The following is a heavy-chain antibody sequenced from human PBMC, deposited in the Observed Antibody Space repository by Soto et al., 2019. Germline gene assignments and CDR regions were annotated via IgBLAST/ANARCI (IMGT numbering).Heavy chain of an antibody. D-gene: IGHD5-12*01. CDR3: AKDSDLDIVATYYFDY. CDR2: ISGSGGST. CDR1: GFTFSSYA. J-gene: IGHJ4*02. V-gene: IGHV3-23*01. Sequence: EVQLLESGGGLVQPGGSLRLSCAASGFTFSSYAMSWVRQAPGKGLEWVSAISGSGGSTYYADSVKGRFTISRDNSKNTLYLQMNSLRAEDTAVYYCAKDSDLDIVATYYFDYWGQGTLVTVSS.